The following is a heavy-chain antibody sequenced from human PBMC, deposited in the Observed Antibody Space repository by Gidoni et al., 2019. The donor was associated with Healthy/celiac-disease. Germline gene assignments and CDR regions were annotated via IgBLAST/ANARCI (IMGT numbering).Heavy chain of an antibody. J-gene: IGHJ4*02. V-gene: IGHV1-2*02. CDR1: GYTFTGSY. Sequence: QVQLVQSGAEVKKPGASVKVSCKASGYTFTGSYMHWVRQAPGQGLEWMGWINPNSGGTNYAQKFQGRVTMTRDTSISTAYMELSRLRSDDTAVYYCAKIYQRITIFGVVPYYFDYWGQGTLVTVSS. D-gene: IGHD3-3*01. CDR3: AKIYQRITIFGVVPYYFDY. CDR2: INPNSGGT.